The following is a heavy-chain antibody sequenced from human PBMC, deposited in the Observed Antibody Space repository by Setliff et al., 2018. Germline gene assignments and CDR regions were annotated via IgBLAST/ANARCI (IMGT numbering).Heavy chain of an antibody. Sequence: ASVKVSCKASGYTFTSYYMHWVRQAPGQGLEWMGIINPSGGSTSYAQKFQGRVTMARDTSTSTVYMELSSLRSEDTAVYYCARDEGSGWYVGYWGQGTLVTVSS. D-gene: IGHD6-19*01. CDR1: GYTFTSYY. J-gene: IGHJ4*02. CDR3: ARDEGSGWYVGY. V-gene: IGHV1-46*01. CDR2: INPSGGST.